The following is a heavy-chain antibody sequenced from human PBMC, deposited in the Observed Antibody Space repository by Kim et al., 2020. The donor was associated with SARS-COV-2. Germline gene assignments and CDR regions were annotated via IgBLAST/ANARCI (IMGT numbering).Heavy chain of an antibody. Sequence: GGSLRLSCAASGFTFSSYGMHWVRQAPGKGLEWVAVIWYDGSNKYYADSVKGRFTISRDNSKNTLYLQMNSLRAEDTAMYYCATDLAPYYGDDGWNYWGQGTLVTVSS. J-gene: IGHJ4*02. D-gene: IGHD4-17*01. CDR2: IWYDGSNK. CDR1: GFTFSSYG. CDR3: ATDLAPYYGDDGWNY. V-gene: IGHV3-33*08.